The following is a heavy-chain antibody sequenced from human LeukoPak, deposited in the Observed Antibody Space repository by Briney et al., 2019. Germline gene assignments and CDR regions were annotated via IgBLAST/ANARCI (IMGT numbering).Heavy chain of an antibody. CDR3: ARTDGYQDAFDI. D-gene: IGHD5-24*01. J-gene: IGHJ3*02. CDR1: GYSISSGYY. CDR2: FYHSGST. V-gene: IGHV4-38-2*01. Sequence: SETLSLTCAVSGYSISSGYYWGWIRQPPGKGLEWIGSFYHSGSTYYNQSLKSRVTISVDTSNNQFSLKLSSVTAADTAVYYCARTDGYQDAFDIWGQGTMVTVSS.